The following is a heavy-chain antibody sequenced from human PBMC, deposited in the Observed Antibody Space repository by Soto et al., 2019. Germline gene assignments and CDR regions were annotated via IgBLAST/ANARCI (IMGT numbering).Heavy chain of an antibody. Sequence: PGGSLRLSCAASGFTFSTYSMNWVRQAPGKGLEWVSYISSSSSTIFYTDSVKGRFTISRDNSKNTLYLQMNSLRAEDTAVYYCARASIVATAPLYYYYYGMDVWGQGTTVTVSS. CDR3: ARASIVATAPLYYYYYGMDV. V-gene: IGHV3-48*01. J-gene: IGHJ6*02. CDR2: ISSSSSTI. CDR1: GFTFSTYS. D-gene: IGHD5-12*01.